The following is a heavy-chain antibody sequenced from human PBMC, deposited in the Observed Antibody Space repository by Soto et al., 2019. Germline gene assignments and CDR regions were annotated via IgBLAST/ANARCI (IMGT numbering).Heavy chain of an antibody. V-gene: IGHV3-30-3*01. J-gene: IGHJ6*02. CDR2: ISYDGSNK. CDR1: GFTFSSYA. D-gene: IGHD1-1*01. Sequence: GSLRLSCAASGFTFSSYAMHWVRQAPGKGLEWVAVISYDGSNKYYADSVKGRFTISRDNSKNTLYLQMNSLRAEDTAVYYCARDVELAQWDYYYGMDVWGQGTTVTVSS. CDR3: ARDVELAQWDYYYGMDV.